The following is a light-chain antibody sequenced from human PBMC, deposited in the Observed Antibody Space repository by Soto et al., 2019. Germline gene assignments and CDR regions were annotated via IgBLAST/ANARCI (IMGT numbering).Light chain of an antibody. CDR3: KQYGSSPRT. J-gene: IGKJ1*01. Sequence: EIVLTQSPGTLSLSPGERATLSCRASQRLSVTYIAWYQQKPGQAPRLLVQGASRRATGIQDRFSGSGSGTDFTLTIRRMEPEDFAVYCCKQYGSSPRTFGQGTKVDIK. CDR2: GAS. V-gene: IGKV3-20*01. CDR1: QRLSVTY.